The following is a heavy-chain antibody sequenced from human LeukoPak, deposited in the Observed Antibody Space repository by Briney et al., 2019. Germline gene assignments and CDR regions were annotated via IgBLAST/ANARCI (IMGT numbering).Heavy chain of an antibody. CDR1: GGSFSGYY. Sequence: SETLSLTCAVYGGSFSGYYWSWIRQPPGKGLEWIGEINHSGSTNYNPSLKSRVTISVDTSKNQFSLKLSSVTAADTAVYYCARVPTVTFFDYWGQGTLVTVSS. D-gene: IGHD4-17*01. CDR2: INHSGST. CDR3: ARVPTVTFFDY. V-gene: IGHV4-34*01. J-gene: IGHJ4*02.